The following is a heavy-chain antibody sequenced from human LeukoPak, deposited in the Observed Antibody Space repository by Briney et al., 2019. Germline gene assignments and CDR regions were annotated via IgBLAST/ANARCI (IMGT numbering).Heavy chain of an antibody. CDR2: VYPGDSDT. J-gene: IGHJ4*02. V-gene: IGHV5-51*01. D-gene: IGHD6-19*01. Sequence: GESLKISCKGSGYSFSDYWIAWVRQMPGKSPEWMGIVYPGDSDTTYSPSLQGQVTFSADKSIKTAYLQWTVLRASDTAMYYCAKYDSSGYIDYWGQGTLVTVSS. CDR1: GYSFSDYW. CDR3: AKYDSSGYIDY.